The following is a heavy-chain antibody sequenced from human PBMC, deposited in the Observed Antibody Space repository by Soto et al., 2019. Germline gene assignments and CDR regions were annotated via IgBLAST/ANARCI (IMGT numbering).Heavy chain of an antibody. J-gene: IGHJ6*02. V-gene: IGHV3-30-3*01. Sequence: GGSLRLSCAASGFTFSSYAMHWVRQAPGKGLEWVAVISYDGSNKYYADSVKGRFTISRDNSKNTLYLQMNSLRAEDTAVCYCARMKRDGYNYYYYYGMDVWGQGTTVTVSS. CDR1: GFTFSSYA. CDR2: ISYDGSNK. D-gene: IGHD5-12*01. CDR3: ARMKRDGYNYYYYYGMDV.